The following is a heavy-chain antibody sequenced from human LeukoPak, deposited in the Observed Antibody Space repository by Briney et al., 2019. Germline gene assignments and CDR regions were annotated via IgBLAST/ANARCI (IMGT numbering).Heavy chain of an antibody. D-gene: IGHD6-13*01. CDR3: ASGRQLGY. J-gene: IGHJ4*02. CDR2: IKEDGSEK. Sequence: GGSLRLSCAASGLTFSNYCMRWVRQAPGKGLEWVANIKEDGSEKYYVDSVKGRFTISRDNARNSLYLQMNSLRAEDTAVYYCASGRQLGYWGQGTLVTVSS. V-gene: IGHV3-7*01. CDR1: GLTFSNYC.